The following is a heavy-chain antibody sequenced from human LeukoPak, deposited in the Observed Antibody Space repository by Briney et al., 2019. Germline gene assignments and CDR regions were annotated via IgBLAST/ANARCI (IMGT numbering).Heavy chain of an antibody. D-gene: IGHD5-12*01. CDR1: GFTFSSYA. CDR2: ISGSGGYT. CDR3: AKNWGATIYYAFDI. J-gene: IGHJ3*02. Sequence: PGASLRLSCAASGFTFSSYAISWVRMAPGKGLEWVSAISGSGGYTYYADSVNGRFTISRDNSKNTLYLQINSLRAEDTAVYYCAKNWGATIYYAFDIWGQGTMVSVSS. V-gene: IGHV3-23*01.